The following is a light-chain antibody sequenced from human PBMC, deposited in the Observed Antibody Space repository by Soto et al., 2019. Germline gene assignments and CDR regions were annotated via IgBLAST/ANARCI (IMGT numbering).Light chain of an antibody. CDR2: GAS. CDR3: QQYSSSPPLT. V-gene: IGKV3-20*01. CDR1: QSVSSRY. J-gene: IGKJ4*01. Sequence: EIVLTQSPGTLSLSPGRRATLSCSASQSVSSRYLSWYQQKPGQAPRLLIYGASSRATGIPDRFSGSGSGTDFTLSISRLEPEDFAVYYCQQYSSSPPLTFGGGTKVDIK.